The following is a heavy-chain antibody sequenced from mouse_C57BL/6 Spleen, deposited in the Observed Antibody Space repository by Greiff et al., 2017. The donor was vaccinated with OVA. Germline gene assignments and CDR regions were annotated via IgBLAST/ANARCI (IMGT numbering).Heavy chain of an antibody. CDR3: ARGGGTTVVATREFDV. D-gene: IGHD1-1*01. Sequence: QVQLQQPGTELVKPGASVKLSCKASGYTFTSYWMHWVKQRPGQGLEWIGNINPSNGGTNYNEKFKSKATLTVDKSSSTAYMQLSSLTSEDSAVYYCARGGGTTVVATREFDVWGTGTTVTVSS. V-gene: IGHV1-53*01. CDR2: INPSNGGT. CDR1: GYTFTSYW. J-gene: IGHJ1*03.